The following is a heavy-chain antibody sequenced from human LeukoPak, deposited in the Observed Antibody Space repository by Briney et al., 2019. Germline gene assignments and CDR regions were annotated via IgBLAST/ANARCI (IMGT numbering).Heavy chain of an antibody. Sequence: GESLKISCTASGFTFSDYWMTWVRQAPGKGLEWVSAISGSGGSTYYADSVKGRFTISRDNSKNTLYLQMNSLRAEDTAVYYCAKDLRITMIVVVIDSFGHWGQGTLVTVSS. V-gene: IGHV3-23*01. CDR1: GFTFSDYW. CDR3: AKDLRITMIVVVIDSFGH. CDR2: ISGSGGST. D-gene: IGHD3-22*01. J-gene: IGHJ1*01.